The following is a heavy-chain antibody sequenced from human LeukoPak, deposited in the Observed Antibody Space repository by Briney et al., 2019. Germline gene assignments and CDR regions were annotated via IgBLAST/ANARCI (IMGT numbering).Heavy chain of an antibody. V-gene: IGHV1-46*01. D-gene: IGHD1-7*01. J-gene: IGHJ5*02. CDR1: GYIFTGYY. CDR3: ARGGGGSITGTTFIRWFDP. CDR2: INPSGGST. Sequence: GASVKVSCKASGYIFTGYYMHWVRQAPGQGLEWMGIINPSGGSTSYAQKFQGRVTMTRDMSTSTVYMELSNLRSEDAAVYYCARGGGGSITGTTFIRWFDPWGQGTLVTVSS.